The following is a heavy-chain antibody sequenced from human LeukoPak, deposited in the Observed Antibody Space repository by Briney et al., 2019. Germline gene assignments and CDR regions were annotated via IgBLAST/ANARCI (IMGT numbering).Heavy chain of an antibody. CDR2: IWYDGSNK. Sequence: GGSLRLSCAASGFTFSSYTMNWVRQAPGKGLEWVAVIWYDGSNKYYADSVKGRFTISRDNSKNTLYLQMNSLRAEDTAVYYCAKDPPNYDFWSGHPAWFDPWGQGTLVTVSS. V-gene: IGHV3-33*06. CDR1: GFTFSSYT. J-gene: IGHJ5*02. D-gene: IGHD3-3*01. CDR3: AKDPPNYDFWSGHPAWFDP.